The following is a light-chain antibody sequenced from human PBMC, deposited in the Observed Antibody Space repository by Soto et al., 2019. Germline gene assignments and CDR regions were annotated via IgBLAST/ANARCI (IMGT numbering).Light chain of an antibody. CDR1: SSDVGGYNY. CDR3: LSYADTAYV. CDR2: EVS. J-gene: IGLJ1*01. Sequence: QSVLTQPPSASGSPGQSVTISCAGTSSDVGGYNYVSWYQQYPGKVPKLMIYEVSERPSGVPDRFSGSKSGNTAFLTVSGLQAEDAADYYCLSYADTAYVLGTGTKVTVL. V-gene: IGLV2-8*01.